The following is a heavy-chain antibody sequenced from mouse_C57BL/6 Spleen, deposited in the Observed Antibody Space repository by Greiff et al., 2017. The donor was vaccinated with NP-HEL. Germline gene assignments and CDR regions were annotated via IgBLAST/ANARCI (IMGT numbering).Heavy chain of an antibody. D-gene: IGHD2-12*01. V-gene: IGHV1-78*01. CDR3: ASGDYSQRLFDY. Sequence: VQLQQSDAELVKPGASVKISCKVSGYTFTDHTIHWMKQRPEQGLDWIGYIYPRDGSTKYNEKFKGKATLTADKSSSTAYMQLNSLTSEDSAVYFGASGDYSQRLFDYWGQGTTLTVSS. J-gene: IGHJ2*01. CDR1: GYTFTDHT. CDR2: IYPRDGST.